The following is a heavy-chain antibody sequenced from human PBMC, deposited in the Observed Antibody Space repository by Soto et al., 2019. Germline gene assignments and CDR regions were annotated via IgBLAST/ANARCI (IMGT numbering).Heavy chain of an antibody. CDR2: IYYSGST. J-gene: IGHJ4*02. D-gene: IGHD6-19*01. CDR3: ARDRDSSGWFDY. CDR1: GGSISSYY. V-gene: IGHV4-59*01. Sequence: QVQLQESGPGLVKPSETLSLTCTVSGGSISSYYWSWIRQPPGKGLEWIGYIYYSGSTNYNPSLKSRVTISVDTSKNQFSLKLSSVTAADTAVYYCARDRDSSGWFDYWGQGTLVTVSS.